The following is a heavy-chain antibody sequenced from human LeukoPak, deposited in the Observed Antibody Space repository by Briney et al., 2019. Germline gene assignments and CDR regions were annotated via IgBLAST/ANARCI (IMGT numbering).Heavy chain of an antibody. J-gene: IGHJ2*01. CDR3: ARSTVVTTSYRYFDL. Sequence: ASVKVSCKASGGTFSSYAISWVRQAPGQGLEWMGGIIPIFGTANYAQKFQGRVTITADESTSAAYMELSSLRSEDTAVYYCARSTVVTTSYRYFDLWGRGTLVTVSS. CDR1: GGTFSSYA. V-gene: IGHV1-69*13. CDR2: IIPIFGTA. D-gene: IGHD4-23*01.